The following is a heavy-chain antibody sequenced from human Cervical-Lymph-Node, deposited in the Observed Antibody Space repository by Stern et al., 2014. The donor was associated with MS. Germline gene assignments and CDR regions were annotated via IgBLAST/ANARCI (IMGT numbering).Heavy chain of an antibody. CDR3: ASQWVADGLKY. J-gene: IGHJ3*01. V-gene: IGHV4-61*02. Sequence: QLQLQESGPGLVKPSETLSLSCTVSGASVSRGSYYWTWIRQPAGKGLEWIGYIYTSGSTSYAPSLKSRVTISLDTSKNQFSLKLTSVTAADTAMYYCASQWVADGLKYWGHGAMVTVSS. CDR2: IYTSGST. CDR1: GASVSRGSYY. D-gene: IGHD6-19*01.